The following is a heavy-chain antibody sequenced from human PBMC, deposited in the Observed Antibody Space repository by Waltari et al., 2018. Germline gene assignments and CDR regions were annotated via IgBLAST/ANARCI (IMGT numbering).Heavy chain of an antibody. Sequence: EVQLLESGGGLIQPGGSLRLSCTASGFTFSPYAMSWVRQAPGKGLEWVSAVIGGGGSTYYADSVKGRFTISRDNSKNTLYLQVNSLRAEDTAVYYCAKQVYYGSGSFDYWGQGTLVTVSS. D-gene: IGHD3-10*01. CDR2: VIGGGGST. CDR3: AKQVYYGSGSFDY. V-gene: IGHV3-23*01. CDR1: GFTFSPYA. J-gene: IGHJ4*02.